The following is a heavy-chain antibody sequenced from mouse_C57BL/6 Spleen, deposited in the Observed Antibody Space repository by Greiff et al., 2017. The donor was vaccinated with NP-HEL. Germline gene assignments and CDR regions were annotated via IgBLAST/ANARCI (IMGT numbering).Heavy chain of an antibody. CDR3: ARAGIYYDYDWYFDV. J-gene: IGHJ1*03. Sequence: EVQGVESGGDLVKPGGSLKLSCAASGFTFSSYGMSWVRQTPDKRLEWVATISSGGSYTYYPDSVKGRFTISRDNAKNTLYLQMSSLKSEDTAMYYCARAGIYYDYDWYFDVWGTGTTVTVSS. V-gene: IGHV5-6*01. CDR2: ISSGGSYT. D-gene: IGHD2-4*01. CDR1: GFTFSSYG.